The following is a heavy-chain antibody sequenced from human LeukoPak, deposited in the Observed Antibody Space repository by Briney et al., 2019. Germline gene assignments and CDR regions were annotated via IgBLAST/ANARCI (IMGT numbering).Heavy chain of an antibody. J-gene: IGHJ3*02. CDR3: ARDQGWLVPIGAFDI. D-gene: IGHD6-19*01. CDR2: IYYSGST. CDR1: GGSISSYY. V-gene: IGHV4-59*01. Sequence: SETLSLTCTVSGGSISSYYWSWIRQPPGKGLEWIGYIYYSGSTNYNASLKGRVTISVDTSKNQFSLKLSSVTAADTAVYYCARDQGWLVPIGAFDIWGQGTMVTVSS.